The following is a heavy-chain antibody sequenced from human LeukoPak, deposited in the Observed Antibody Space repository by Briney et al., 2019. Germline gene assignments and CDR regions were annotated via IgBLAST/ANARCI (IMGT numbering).Heavy chain of an antibody. CDR1: GGSISSYY. CDR2: IYYSGST. V-gene: IGHV4-59*12. Sequence: SETLSLTCTVSGGSISSYYWSWIRQPPGKGLEWIGYIYYSGSTNYNPSLKSRVTISVDTSKNQFSLKLSSVTAADTAVYYCASSYCSGGSCYSAGHNWFDPWGQGTLVTVSS. CDR3: ASSYCSGGSCYSAGHNWFDP. D-gene: IGHD2-15*01. J-gene: IGHJ5*02.